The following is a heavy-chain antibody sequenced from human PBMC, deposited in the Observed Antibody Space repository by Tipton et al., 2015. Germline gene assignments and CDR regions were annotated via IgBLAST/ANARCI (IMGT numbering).Heavy chain of an antibody. Sequence: LRLSCTVSGGSISSEYWSWIRQPPGKGLEWIGYVFYTGSTYYNPSLESRVTISVDTFENQFSLKLTSVIASDAAVYYCARVETYNSYNFFLFDTWGQGTQVTVSS. CDR1: GGSISSEY. CDR2: VFYTGST. V-gene: IGHV4-59*01. CDR3: ARVETYNSYNFFLFDT. J-gene: IGHJ4*02. D-gene: IGHD3/OR15-3a*01.